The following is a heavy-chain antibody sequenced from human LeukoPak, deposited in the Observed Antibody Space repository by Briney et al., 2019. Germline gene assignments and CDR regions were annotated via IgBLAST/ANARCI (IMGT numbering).Heavy chain of an antibody. CDR3: ARGVDDFGDFCFDY. D-gene: IGHD4-17*01. CDR1: GYTFTSYG. Sequence: ASVKVSCKASGYTFTSYGISWVRQVPGQGLEWMGWISTYNGETNYAEKVQGRVTLTTDTSTNPAYMEMRSLRSDDTAIYYCARGVDDFGDFCFDYWGRGTQVTVSS. CDR2: ISTYNGET. J-gene: IGHJ4*02. V-gene: IGHV1-18*01.